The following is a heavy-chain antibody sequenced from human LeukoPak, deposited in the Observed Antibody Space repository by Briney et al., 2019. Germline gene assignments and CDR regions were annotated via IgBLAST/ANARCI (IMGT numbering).Heavy chain of an antibody. D-gene: IGHD1-1*01. CDR3: ARASVGNWIVCVY. V-gene: IGHV4-4*07. CDR1: GGSISSYY. CDR2: MNTSGST. J-gene: IGHJ4*02. Sequence: PSETLSLTCTVSGGSISSYYWIWIRQPAGKGLEWIGRMNTSGSTNYNPSLKSRVTMSVDTSKHQLSLKLRSVTAADTAVYYCARASVGNWIVCVYWGQGTLVIVSS.